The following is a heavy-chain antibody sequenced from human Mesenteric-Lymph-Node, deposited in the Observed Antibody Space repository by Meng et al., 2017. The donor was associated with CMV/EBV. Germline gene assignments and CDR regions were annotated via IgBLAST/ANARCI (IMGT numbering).Heavy chain of an antibody. CDR2: RSYDGTNE. D-gene: IGHD3-22*01. CDR3: VRDYDTSGYYSYFDY. CDR1: GFTFSRFA. Sequence: GFTFSRFAWHWVRQAPGKGLEWLALRSYDGTNEYYADSVKGRFTISRDNSKNTLYLQMNSLRPEDTAVYYCVRDYDTSGYYSYFDYWGQGTVVTVSS. V-gene: IGHV3-30-3*01. J-gene: IGHJ4*02.